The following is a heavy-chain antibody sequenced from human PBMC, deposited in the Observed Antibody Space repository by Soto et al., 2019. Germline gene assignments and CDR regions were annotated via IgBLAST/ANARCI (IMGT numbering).Heavy chain of an antibody. D-gene: IGHD4-17*01. CDR2: ISYHGSDK. CDR1: GFTFSNYG. CDR3: AKDHLTTTVTTVGY. V-gene: IGHV3-30*18. J-gene: IGHJ4*02. Sequence: QVQLVESGGGVVQPGRSLRLSCAASGFTFSNYGMHWVRQAPGKGLEWVAVISYHGSDKYYADSVKGRFTISRDNSKXTXXXXXXXXXAEDTAVYYCAKDHLTTTVTTVGYWGQGTLVTVSS.